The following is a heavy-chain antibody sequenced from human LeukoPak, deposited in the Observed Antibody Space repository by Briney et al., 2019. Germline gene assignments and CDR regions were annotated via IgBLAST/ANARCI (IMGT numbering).Heavy chain of an antibody. CDR3: ARGDSSGYEHDAFDI. CDR2: INPNSGGT. D-gene: IGHD3-22*01. J-gene: IGHJ3*02. Sequence: ASVKVSCKASGYTFTGYYMHWVRQAPGQGLEWMGRINPNSGGTNYAQKFQGRVTMTRDTSISTAYMELSRLRSDDTAVYHCARGDSSGYEHDAFDIWGQGTMVTVSS. V-gene: IGHV1-2*06. CDR1: GYTFTGYY.